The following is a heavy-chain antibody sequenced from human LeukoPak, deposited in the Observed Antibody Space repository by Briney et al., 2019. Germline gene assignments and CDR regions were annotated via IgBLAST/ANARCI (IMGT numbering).Heavy chain of an antibody. V-gene: IGHV1-18*01. J-gene: IGHJ5*02. Sequence: ASVKVSCKASGYTFTNYGISWVRQAPGQGLEWMGWISADNGNTNYAQKFQGRVTMTIDTSTRTAYMELRSLRSDDTAVYHCAREAMTGTRWFGPWGLGTLVTVSS. CDR2: ISADNGNT. D-gene: IGHD6-19*01. CDR1: GYTFTNYG. CDR3: AREAMTGTRWFGP.